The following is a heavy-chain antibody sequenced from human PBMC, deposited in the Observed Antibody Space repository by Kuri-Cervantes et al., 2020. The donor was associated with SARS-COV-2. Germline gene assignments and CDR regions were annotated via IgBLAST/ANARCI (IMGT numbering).Heavy chain of an antibody. CDR3: ARGMVRGIIQYYYYPMDV. CDR2: INPNSGGT. J-gene: IGHJ6*02. V-gene: IGHV1-2*04. D-gene: IGHD3-10*01. CDR1: GYTFTGYY. Sequence: ASVKVSCKASGYTFTGYYMHWLRQAPGQGLEWMGWINPNSGGTNYAQKFQGWVTMTRDTSINTAYMELSRLRSDDMAVYYCARGMVRGIIQYYYYPMDVWGQGTTVTVSS.